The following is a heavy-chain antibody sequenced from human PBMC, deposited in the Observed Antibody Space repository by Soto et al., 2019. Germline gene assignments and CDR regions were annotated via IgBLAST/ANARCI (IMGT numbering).Heavy chain of an antibody. CDR1: GFIFINYG. V-gene: IGHV3-30*18. Sequence: QVQLVESGGGVVQPGRSLRLSCAASGFIFINYGMHWVRQAPGKGLEWLAVISYDGTIQYYVDSVKGRFTISRDNSNNTLFLQMNSLRPEDTAVYFCAKSRPGSSWYEVDSWGQGTLVTVSS. J-gene: IGHJ4*02. CDR3: AKSRPGSSWYEVDS. D-gene: IGHD6-13*01. CDR2: ISYDGTIQ.